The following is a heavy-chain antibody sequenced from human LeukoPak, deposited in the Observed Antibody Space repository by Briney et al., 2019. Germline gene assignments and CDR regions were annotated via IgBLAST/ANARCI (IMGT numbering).Heavy chain of an antibody. D-gene: IGHD2-8*01. CDR2: INLSGGST. J-gene: IGHJ4*02. CDR1: GYTFTSYH. Sequence: ASVKVSCKASGYTFTSYHMHWVRQAPGQGLEWMGKINLSGGSTTFAQKFQGRVTMTRDTSTSTVYMELSSLRSEDTAVYYCAKDYVDDIPMIKDYWGQGTLVTVSS. CDR3: AKDYVDDIPMIKDY. V-gene: IGHV1-46*01.